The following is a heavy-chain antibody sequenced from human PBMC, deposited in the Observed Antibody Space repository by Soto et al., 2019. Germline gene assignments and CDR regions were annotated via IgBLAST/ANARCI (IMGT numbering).Heavy chain of an antibody. D-gene: IGHD2-2*01. J-gene: IGHJ5*02. CDR3: ARDPAYCSSTSCRNWFDP. CDR1: GGSISSSC. CDR2: IYYRGST. Sequence: PSETLSLTCTVSGGSISSSCWSWIRLPPGEGLEWIGYIYYRGSTNYNPALKRRVTISVDTSKNQLTMKMSSVTDADKAVYYCARDPAYCSSTSCRNWFDPWGQGPLVTVSS. V-gene: IGHV4-59*01.